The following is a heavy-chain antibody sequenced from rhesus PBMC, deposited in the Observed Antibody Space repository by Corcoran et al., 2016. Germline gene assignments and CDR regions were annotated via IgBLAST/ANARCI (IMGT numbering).Heavy chain of an antibody. Sequence: EVQLVESGGGLVQPGGSLRLSCAASGFTFSNYWMNWVRQAPGKGLDWVGRIKNKDDGGTAAYAESVKGRFTISRDDSKNTLYLQMNSLKTEDTAVYYCTRGGYSSGWPFDYWGQGVLVTVSS. CDR1: GFTFSNYW. D-gene: IGHD6-31*01. CDR2: IKNKDDGGTA. V-gene: IGHV3-16*01. J-gene: IGHJ4*01. CDR3: TRGGYSSGWPFDY.